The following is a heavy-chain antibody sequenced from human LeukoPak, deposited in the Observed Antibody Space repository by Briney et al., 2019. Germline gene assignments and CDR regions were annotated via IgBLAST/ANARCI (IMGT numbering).Heavy chain of an antibody. CDR3: AELGITMIGGV. J-gene: IGHJ6*01. Sequence: GGSLRLSCAASGFTFSSYGMNCILQAPGKGRVGGSDISSSGSSIYYADSVKGRVTISRDNAKNSLYLQMNSLRAEDTAVYYCAELGITMIGGVWGKGTTVTIYS. D-gene: IGHD3-10*02. V-gene: IGHV3-48*04. CDR2: ISSSGSSI. CDR1: GFTFSSYG.